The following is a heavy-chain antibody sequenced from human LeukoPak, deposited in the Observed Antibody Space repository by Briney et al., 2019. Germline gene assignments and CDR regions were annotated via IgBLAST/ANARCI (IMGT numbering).Heavy chain of an antibody. J-gene: IGHJ4*02. CDR2: VNPSDNSR. CDR3: ARDRNYDILTGSDY. V-gene: IGHV1-46*01. CDR1: GYTLSSSY. D-gene: IGHD3-9*01. Sequence: ASVKVSCKASGYTLSSSYMHWVRQAPGQGLEWMGVVNPSDNSRTYAQKFQGRVTMTRDRSTSTVYMELSSLRSDDTAVYYCARDRNYDILTGSDYWGQGTLVTVSS.